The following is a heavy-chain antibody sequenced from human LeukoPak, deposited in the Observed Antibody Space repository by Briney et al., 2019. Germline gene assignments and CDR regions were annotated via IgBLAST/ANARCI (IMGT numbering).Heavy chain of an antibody. CDR2: INHSGST. CDR1: GGSFSGYY. CDR3: ARTDSLLGSGYYYC. V-gene: IGHV4-34*01. J-gene: IGHJ4*02. Sequence: SETLSLTCAVYGGSFSGYYWSWIRQPPGKGLEWIGEINHSGSTNYNPSLKSRVTISVDTSKNQFSLKLSSVTAADTAVYYCARTDSLLGSGYYYCWGQGTLVTVSS. D-gene: IGHD3-22*01.